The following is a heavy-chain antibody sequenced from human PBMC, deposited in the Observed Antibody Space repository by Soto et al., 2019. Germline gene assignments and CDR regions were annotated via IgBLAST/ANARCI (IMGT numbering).Heavy chain of an antibody. J-gene: IGHJ2*01. CDR3: STQVPVFGPVTEFLWYVDV. CDR2: IGGKANSYAT. D-gene: IGHD3-3*01. V-gene: IGHV3-73*02. CDR1: GFTFSAFN. Sequence: EMQLVESGGGLVRPGGSLKLSCAASGFTFSAFNVHWVRQASGKGLEWIGHIGGKANSYATTFAASVRGRFTISRDDYKNTADLQMNSLKTEDTAVYYCSTQVPVFGPVTEFLWYVDVWGRGTPVTVSS.